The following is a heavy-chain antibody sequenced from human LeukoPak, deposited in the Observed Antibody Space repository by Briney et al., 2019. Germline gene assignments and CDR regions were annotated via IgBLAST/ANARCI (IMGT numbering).Heavy chain of an antibody. V-gene: IGHV4-31*03. CDR3: ARGGSGEGY. J-gene: IGHJ4*02. Sequence: SETLSLTCTVSGGSISSGAHYWSWIRQHPGKGLEWIGYINYSGSTYYSPSLKSRVTISADTSKNQFSLKLSSVTAGDTAVYYCARGGSGEGYWGQGTLVTVSS. CDR2: INYSGST. CDR1: GGSISSGAHY. D-gene: IGHD3-10*01.